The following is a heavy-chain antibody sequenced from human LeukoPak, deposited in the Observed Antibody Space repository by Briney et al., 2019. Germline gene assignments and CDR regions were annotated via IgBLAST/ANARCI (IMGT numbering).Heavy chain of an antibody. D-gene: IGHD1-26*01. V-gene: IGHV1-2*02. J-gene: IGHJ4*02. CDR2: INPNSGGT. Sequence: ASVKVSCKASGYTFTGYYMHWVRQAPGQGLEWMGWINPNSGGTNYAQKFQGRVTMTRDTSISTAYMELSRLRSDDTAVYYCARSHRWELRGPLKVPPDYWGQGTLVTVSS. CDR1: GYTFTGYY. CDR3: ARSHRWELRGPLKVPPDY.